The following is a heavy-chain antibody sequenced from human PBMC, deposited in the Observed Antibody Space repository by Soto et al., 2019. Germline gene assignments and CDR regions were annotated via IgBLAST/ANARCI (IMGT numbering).Heavy chain of an antibody. V-gene: IGHV3-23*01. CDR1: GFTFSSYA. D-gene: IGHD6-19*01. J-gene: IGHJ4*02. Sequence: EVQLLESGGGMVQPGGSLRLSCAASGFTFSSYAMSWVRQAPGKGLEWVSAISGSGGSTYYADSVKGRFTISRDNSKNTLYLQMNSLRAEDTAVYYCAKVPSYSSGKFDYWGQGTLVTVSS. CDR2: ISGSGGST. CDR3: AKVPSYSSGKFDY.